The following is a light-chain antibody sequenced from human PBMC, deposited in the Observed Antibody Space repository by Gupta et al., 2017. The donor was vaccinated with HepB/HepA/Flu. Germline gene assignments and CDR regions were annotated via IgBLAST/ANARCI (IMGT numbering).Light chain of an antibody. Sequence: EIVMTQSPATLSVSPGERATLSCRASQSVSSNLDWFQQKPGQAPRLLIYDASTRATGIPARFSGSGSGTEFTLTISSLQSEDFAVYYCQQYNNWPLTFGQGTKVEIK. CDR3: QQYNNWPLT. CDR2: DAS. V-gene: IGKV3-15*01. CDR1: QSVSSN. J-gene: IGKJ1*01.